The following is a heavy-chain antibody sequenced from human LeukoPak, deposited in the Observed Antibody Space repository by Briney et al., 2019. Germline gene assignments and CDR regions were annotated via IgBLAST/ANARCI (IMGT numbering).Heavy chain of an antibody. CDR1: GFTFSNAW. Sequence: PGGSLRLSCGASGFTFSNAWMSWVRQAPGKGLEWVGRIKSKTDGGTTDYAAPVKGRFTISRDDSKNTLYLQMNSLKTEDTAVYYCTTTTGGWLRDYWGQGTLVTVSS. J-gene: IGHJ4*02. CDR2: IKSKTDGGTT. D-gene: IGHD5-12*01. V-gene: IGHV3-15*01. CDR3: TTTTGGWLRDY.